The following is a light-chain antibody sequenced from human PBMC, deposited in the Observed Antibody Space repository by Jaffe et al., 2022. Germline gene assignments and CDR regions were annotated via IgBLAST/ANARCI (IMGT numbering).Light chain of an antibody. CDR2: YDY. Sequence: QSVLTQPPSVSEAPRQRVTISCSGSSSNIGKHAVDWYQQVPGKAPLLLIYYDYLVPSGVSSRFSGSKSGTSASLAISGLQSEDEAEYFCAAWDDSVNALVFGSGTQVTVL. V-gene: IGLV1-36*01. CDR1: SSNIGKHA. CDR3: AAWDDSVNALV. J-gene: IGLJ1*01.